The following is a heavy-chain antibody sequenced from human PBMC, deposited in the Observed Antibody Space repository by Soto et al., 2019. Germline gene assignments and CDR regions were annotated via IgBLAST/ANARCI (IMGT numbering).Heavy chain of an antibody. J-gene: IGHJ4*02. CDR3: XXXXXSXWRFDY. D-gene: IGHD6-13*01. V-gene: IGHV1-8*01. CDR1: GYTFTSYD. Sequence: QVQLVQSGAEVKKPGASVKVSCKASGYTFTSYDINWVRQATGQGLEWMGWMNPNSGNTGYAQKXXXXXXXXXXXXXXXXXXXXXXXXXXXXXXXXXXXXXXSXWRFDYWGQGTLXT. CDR2: MNPNSGNT.